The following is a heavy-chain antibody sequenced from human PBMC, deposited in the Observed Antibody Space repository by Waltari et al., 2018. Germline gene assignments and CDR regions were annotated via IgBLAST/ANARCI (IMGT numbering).Heavy chain of an antibody. V-gene: IGHV1-69*08. CDR2: ISPILGIA. CDR3: ARDRDDYSNYGPDY. D-gene: IGHD4-4*01. CDR1: GGTFSSYT. J-gene: IGHJ4*02. Sequence: QVQLVQSGAEVKKPGSSVKVSCKASGGTFSSYTISWVRQAPGQGLEWMGRISPILGIANYEQKFQGRVTITADKSTSTAYMELSSLRSEDTAVYYCARDRDDYSNYGPDYWGQGTLVTVSS.